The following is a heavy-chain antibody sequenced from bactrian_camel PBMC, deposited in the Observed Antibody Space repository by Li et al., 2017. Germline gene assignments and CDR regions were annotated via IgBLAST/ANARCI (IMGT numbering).Heavy chain of an antibody. V-gene: IGHV3S53*01. D-gene: IGHD5*01. CDR3: AAGQGVGWCLDVIRVGAEPNFDY. J-gene: IGHJ4*01. CDR1: GYTYNRNC. CDR2: IDSDGDT. Sequence: HVQLVESGGGSVQAGGSLRLSCAASGYTYNRNCMAWFRQVPGKQREGIATIDSDGDTAYVESMKGRFTISVDNAKNTLYLQMNSLNPEDTGTYTCAAGQGVGWCLDVIRVGAEPNFDYWGHGTQVTVS.